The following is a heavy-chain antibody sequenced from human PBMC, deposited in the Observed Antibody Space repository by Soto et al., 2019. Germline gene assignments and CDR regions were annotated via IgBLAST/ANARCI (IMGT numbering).Heavy chain of an antibody. CDR3: ASQALLWFGELFLKANWFDP. Sequence: QLQLQESGPGLVKPSETLSLTCTVSGGSISSSSYYWGWIRQPPGKGLEWIGSIYYSGSTYYNPSLKSRVTISVDTSKNQSSLKLSSVTAADTAVYYCASQALLWFGELFLKANWFDPWGQGTLVTVSS. CDR1: GGSISSSSYY. J-gene: IGHJ5*02. V-gene: IGHV4-39*01. D-gene: IGHD3-10*01. CDR2: IYYSGST.